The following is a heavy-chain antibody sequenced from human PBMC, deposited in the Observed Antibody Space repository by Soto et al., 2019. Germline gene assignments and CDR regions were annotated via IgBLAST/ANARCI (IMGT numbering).Heavy chain of an antibody. CDR1: GGSISSSSYY. V-gene: IGHV4-39*01. Sequence: TSETLSLTCTVSGGSISSSSYYWGWIRQPPGKGLEWIGSIYYSGSTYYNPSLKSRVTISVDTSKNQFSLKLSSVTAADTVVYYCAVNGDYGDGRYMDVWGKGTTVTVSS. CDR2: IYYSGST. CDR3: AVNGDYGDGRYMDV. D-gene: IGHD4-17*01. J-gene: IGHJ6*03.